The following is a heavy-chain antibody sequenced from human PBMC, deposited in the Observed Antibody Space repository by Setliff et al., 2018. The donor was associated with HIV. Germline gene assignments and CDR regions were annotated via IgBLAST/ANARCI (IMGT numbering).Heavy chain of an antibody. J-gene: IGHJ3*02. CDR3: ARVFPPIRGAPFGTPPGAFDI. CDR1: GDSMSPYY. V-gene: IGHV4-4*07. D-gene: IGHD2-15*01. Sequence: SETLSLTCSVFGDSMSPYYWSWIRQSASKGLEWVGRIYPSGGTIYNPSLRSRVTLSVDTSQNQFSLRLTSVTAADTAIYYCARVFPPIRGAPFGTPPGAFDIWGQGTMVTVSS. CDR2: IYPSGGT.